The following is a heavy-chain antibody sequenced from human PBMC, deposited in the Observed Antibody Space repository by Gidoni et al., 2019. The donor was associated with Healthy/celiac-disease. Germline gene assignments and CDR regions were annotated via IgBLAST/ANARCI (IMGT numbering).Heavy chain of an antibody. CDR1: GFSLSTSGVG. D-gene: IGHD6-13*01. V-gene: IGHV2-5*01. Sequence: QITLKESGPTLVKPTQTLTLTCTFSGFSLSTSGVGVGWIRQPPGKALEWLALIYWNDDKRYSPSLKSRLTITKDTSKNQVVLTMTNMDPVDTATYYCAHTLGRHRTPLAAAGVRAFDIWGQGTMVTVSS. CDR3: AHTLGRHRTPLAAAGVRAFDI. CDR2: IYWNDDK. J-gene: IGHJ3*02.